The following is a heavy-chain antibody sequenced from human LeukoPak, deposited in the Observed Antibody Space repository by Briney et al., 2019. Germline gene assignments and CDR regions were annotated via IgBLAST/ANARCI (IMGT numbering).Heavy chain of an antibody. CDR2: VNPNSGNT. CDR3: ARGVRNQLLSEY. D-gene: IGHD2-2*01. Sequence: ASVKVSCKASGDTFSTDDVSWVRHAPRQGLEWMCWVNPNSGNTGYAQKFRGRVTMTSDSSISSAYMELSSLTSEDTAVYYCARGVRNQLLSEYWGQGTLITVSS. V-gene: IGHV1-8*01. J-gene: IGHJ4*02. CDR1: GDTFSTDD.